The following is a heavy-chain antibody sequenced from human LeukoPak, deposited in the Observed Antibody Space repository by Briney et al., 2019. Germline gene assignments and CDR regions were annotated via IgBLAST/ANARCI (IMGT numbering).Heavy chain of an antibody. J-gene: IGHJ4*02. V-gene: IGHV4-34*01. CDR1: GGSFSGYY. CDR2: INHSGST. CDR3: ARGGDGYNEYYFDY. Sequence: PSETLSLTCAVYGGSFSGYYWSWIRQPPGKGLEWIGEINHSGSTNYNPSLKSRVTISVDTSKNQFSLKLSSVTAADTAVYYCARGGDGYNEYYFDYWGQGTLVTVSS. D-gene: IGHD5-24*01.